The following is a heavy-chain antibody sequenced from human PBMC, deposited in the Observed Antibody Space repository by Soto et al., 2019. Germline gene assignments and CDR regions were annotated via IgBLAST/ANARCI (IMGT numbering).Heavy chain of an antibody. V-gene: IGHV3-23*01. CDR2: ISGSGGST. CDR3: AKGGHYYYYGMDV. CDR1: GFTFSIYA. Sequence: PGGSLRLSCAASGFTFSIYAMSWFRQAPGKGLEWVSAISGSGGSTYYADSVKGRFTISRDNSKNTLYLQMNSLRAEDTAVYYCAKGGHYYYYGMDVWGQGTTVTVSS. D-gene: IGHD3-16*01. J-gene: IGHJ6*02.